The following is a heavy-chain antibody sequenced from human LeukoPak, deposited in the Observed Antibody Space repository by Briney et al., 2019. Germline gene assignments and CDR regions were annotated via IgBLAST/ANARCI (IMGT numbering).Heavy chain of an antibody. CDR3: ARHEYSGSYYGLSWFDP. Sequence: SETLSLNCTVSGGSISSRGYYWGWIRQPPGKGLEWIASIYYSGSTYCNPSLKSRVTISVDTSKNQLSLKLSSLTAADTAVYYCARHEYSGSYYGLSWFDPWGQGTLVTVSS. D-gene: IGHD1-26*01. CDR1: GGSISSRGYY. J-gene: IGHJ5*02. CDR2: IYYSGST. V-gene: IGHV4-39*01.